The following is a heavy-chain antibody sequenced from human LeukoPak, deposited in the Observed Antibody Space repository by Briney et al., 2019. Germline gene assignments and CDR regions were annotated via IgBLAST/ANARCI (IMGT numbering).Heavy chain of an antibody. CDR3: XKDXXXYXWNDVGGPGGDX. CDR2: ISGSGRTT. V-gene: IGHV3-23*01. CDR1: GFTFTSYA. J-gene: IGHJ4*02. Sequence: PGGSLRLSCAASGFTFTSYAMTWVRQAPGKGLEWVSSISGSGRTTYYGDSVKGRFTISRDNSKNTLYLQMNSLTAEDKALYYCXKDXXXYXWNDVGGPGGDXWGQGTXVTVXS. D-gene: IGHD1-1*01.